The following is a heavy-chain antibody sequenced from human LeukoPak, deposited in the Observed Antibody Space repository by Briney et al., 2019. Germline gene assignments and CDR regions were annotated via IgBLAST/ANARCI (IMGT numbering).Heavy chain of an antibody. J-gene: IGHJ5*02. CDR1: GGSISSSNW. CDR2: IYHSGST. Sequence: SETLSLTCAVSGGSISSSNWWNWVRQPPGKGLEWIGEIYHSGSTNYNPSLKSRVTISVDKSKNQFSLKLSSVTAADTAVYYCARRSMTMVTYNWFDPWGQGTLVTVSS. D-gene: IGHD4-17*01. CDR3: ARRSMTMVTYNWFDP. V-gene: IGHV4-4*02.